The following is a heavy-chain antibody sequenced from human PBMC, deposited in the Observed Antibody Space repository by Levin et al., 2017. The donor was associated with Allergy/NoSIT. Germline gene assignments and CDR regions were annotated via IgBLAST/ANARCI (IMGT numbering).Heavy chain of an antibody. CDR3: ARWNDFWSGYFAGGMDV. D-gene: IGHD3-3*01. V-gene: IGHV4-59*01. CDR1: GGSISTYY. CDR2: IYYSGGT. J-gene: IGHJ6*02. Sequence: AGGSLRLSCTVSGGSISTYYWSWIRQPPGKGLEWIGYIYYSGGTNQNPSLKSRVTISVDTSKNQFSLKLSSVTAADTAVYYCARWNDFWSGYFAGGMDVWGQGTTVTVSS.